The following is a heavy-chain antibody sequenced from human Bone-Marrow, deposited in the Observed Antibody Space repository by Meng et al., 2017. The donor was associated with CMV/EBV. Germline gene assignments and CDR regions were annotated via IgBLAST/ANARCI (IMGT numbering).Heavy chain of an antibody. J-gene: IGHJ5*02. V-gene: IGHV1-18*01. CDR3: AREGRIAVAGLHWFDP. Sequence: QVQLGQSGAEVKKPGAQVKVSCKASGYTFTSYGISGVRQAPGQGLEWMGWISAYNGNTNYAQKLQGRVTMTTDTSTSTAYMELRSLRSDDTAVYYCAREGRIAVAGLHWFDPWGQGTLVTVSS. D-gene: IGHD6-19*01. CDR2: ISAYNGNT. CDR1: GYTFTSYG.